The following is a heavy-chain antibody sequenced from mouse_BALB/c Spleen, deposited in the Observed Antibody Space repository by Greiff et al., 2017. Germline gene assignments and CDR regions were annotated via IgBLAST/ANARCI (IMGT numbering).Heavy chain of an antibody. CDR3: ARQGHGNFYFDV. CDR1: GFTFSSYA. Sequence: EVKLMESGGGLVKPGGSLKLSCAASGFTFSSYAMSWVRQTPEKRLEWVATISSGGSYTYYPDSVKGRFTISRDNAKNTLYLQMSSLRSEDTAMYYCARQGHGNFYFDVWGAGTTVTVSS. V-gene: IGHV5-9-3*01. CDR2: ISSGGSYT. D-gene: IGHD2-1*01. J-gene: IGHJ1*01.